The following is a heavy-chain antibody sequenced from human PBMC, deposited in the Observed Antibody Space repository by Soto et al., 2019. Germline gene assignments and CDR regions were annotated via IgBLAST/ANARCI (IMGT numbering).Heavy chain of an antibody. CDR1: GYTFTNHG. V-gene: IGHV1-18*04. CDR2: INPYKAST. Sequence: GASVKVSCKPSGYTFTNHGINWVRQAPGQGLESMGCINPYKASTNYAQKLQGRVTMTTDTSTNTAYMDLRSLTSDDRAVYSCGRYRVAGLWGDAFDIWAQGTMVTVSS. D-gene: IGHD3-16*01. CDR3: GRYRVAGLWGDAFDI. J-gene: IGHJ3*02.